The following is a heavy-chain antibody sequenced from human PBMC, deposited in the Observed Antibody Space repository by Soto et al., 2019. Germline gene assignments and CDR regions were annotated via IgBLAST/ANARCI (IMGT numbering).Heavy chain of an antibody. J-gene: IGHJ4*02. CDR3: AGDMDTAMVTQEFDY. D-gene: IGHD5-18*01. Sequence: QVQLVESGGGVVQPGRSLRLSCAASGFTFSSYAMHWVRQAPGKGLEWVAVISYDGSNKYYADSVKGRFTISRDNSKNTLYLQMNSLRAEDTAVYYCAGDMDTAMVTQEFDYWGQGTLVTVSS. CDR2: ISYDGSNK. V-gene: IGHV3-30-3*01. CDR1: GFTFSSYA.